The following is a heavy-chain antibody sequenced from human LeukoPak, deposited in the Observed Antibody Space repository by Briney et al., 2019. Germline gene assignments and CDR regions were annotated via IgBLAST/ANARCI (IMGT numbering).Heavy chain of an antibody. D-gene: IGHD2-2*01. V-gene: IGHV3-21*01. CDR3: ASNHCSSTSCYAGHDAFDI. J-gene: IGHJ3*02. CDR1: GFTFSSYS. CDR2: ISSSSSYI. Sequence: GGSLRLSCAASGFTFSSYSMNWVRQAPGKGLEWVSSISSSSSYIYYADSVKGRFTISRDNAKNSLYLQMNSLRAEDTAVYYCASNHCSSTSCYAGHDAFDIWGQGTMVTVSS.